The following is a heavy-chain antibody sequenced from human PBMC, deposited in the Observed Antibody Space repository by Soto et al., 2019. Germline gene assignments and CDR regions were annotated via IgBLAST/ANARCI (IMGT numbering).Heavy chain of an antibody. CDR1: GFSLTTSGVG. CDR2: IYWDEDK. D-gene: IGHD3-3*01. CDR3: AHRVLRTVFGLVTTTAIYFDF. Sequence: QITLNESGPTQVKPRQTLTLTCTFSGFSLTTSGVGVGWIRQSPGKAPEWLALIYWDEDKRDSPSLKSRLTITKDTSKTQVVLTMADLDPADTATYYCAHRVLRTVFGLVTTTAIYFDFWGQGTPVAVSS. J-gene: IGHJ4*02. V-gene: IGHV2-5*02.